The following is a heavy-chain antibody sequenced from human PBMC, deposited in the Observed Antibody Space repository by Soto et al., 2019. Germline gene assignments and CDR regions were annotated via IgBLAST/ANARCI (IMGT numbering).Heavy chain of an antibody. V-gene: IGHV3-49*03. CDR3: TRDDSAMGHYYYYGMDI. D-gene: IGHD5-18*01. Sequence: GGSLRLSCTASGFTFGDYAMSWFRQAPGKGLEWVGFIRSKAYGGTTEYAASVKGRFTISRDDSKCIAYLQMNSLKTEDTAVYYCTRDDSAMGHYYYYGMDILGQGTTVAVSS. CDR1: GFTFGDYA. J-gene: IGHJ6*02. CDR2: IRSKAYGGTT.